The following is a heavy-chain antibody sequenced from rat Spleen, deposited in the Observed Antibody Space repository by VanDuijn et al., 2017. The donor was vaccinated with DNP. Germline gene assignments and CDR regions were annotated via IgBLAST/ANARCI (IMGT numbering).Heavy chain of an antibody. J-gene: IGHJ3*01. CDR1: GFTFSDYW. CDR2: ISTGGGNT. Sequence: EVQLAESGGGLVQPGRSLKLSCAASGFTFSDYWMTWIRQAPGKGLEWVASISTGGGNTYYRDSVKGRFTISRDNAKNTLYLQMDSLRSEDTATYYCASLWTLTYWGQGTLVTVSS. D-gene: IGHD1-3*01. CDR3: ASLWTLTY. V-gene: IGHV5S13*01.